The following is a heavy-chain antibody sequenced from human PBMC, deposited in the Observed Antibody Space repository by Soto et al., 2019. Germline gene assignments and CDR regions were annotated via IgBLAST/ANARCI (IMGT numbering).Heavy chain of an antibody. Sequence: SVKVSCKASGGSFTYTLSWVRQAPGQGLEWMGGIIPIFGTANYAQKFQGRVSITADESTKTAYMELSTLRSEDTAVYYCARLHSHGTYGMDVWGQGTTVTVSS. CDR3: ARLHSHGTYGMDV. J-gene: IGHJ6*02. D-gene: IGHD5-18*01. V-gene: IGHV1-69*13. CDR2: IIPIFGTA. CDR1: GGSFTYT.